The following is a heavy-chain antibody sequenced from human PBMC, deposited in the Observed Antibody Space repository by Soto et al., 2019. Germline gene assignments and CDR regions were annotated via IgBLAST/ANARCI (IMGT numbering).Heavy chain of an antibody. J-gene: IGHJ4*02. D-gene: IGHD3-3*01. V-gene: IGHV3-11*01. CDR2: ISISGSNI. Sequence: VQLVESGGGLVKPGGSLRLSCAASGFTFNDYYMTWIRQAPGKGLEWISYISISGSNIHYADSVKGRFTNSRDNAKKSLYLQMDSLRAEDTAVYFCARGWRYDFWSGYFELWGQGALVTVSS. CDR1: GFTFNDYY. CDR3: ARGWRYDFWSGYFEL.